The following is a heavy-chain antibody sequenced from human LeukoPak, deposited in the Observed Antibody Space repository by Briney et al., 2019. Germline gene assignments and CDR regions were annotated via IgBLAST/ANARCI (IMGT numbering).Heavy chain of an antibody. V-gene: IGHV4-61*02. CDR2: IYTSGST. Sequence: SETLSLTCTVSGGSISSGSYYWSWIRQPAGKGLEWIGRIYTSGSTNYNPSLKSRVTISGDTSKNQFSLKLSSVTAADTAVYYCARGPTYCSSSSCLQGEWGQGTLVTVSS. D-gene: IGHD2-15*01. CDR1: GGSISSGSYY. CDR3: ARGPTYCSSSSCLQGE. J-gene: IGHJ4*02.